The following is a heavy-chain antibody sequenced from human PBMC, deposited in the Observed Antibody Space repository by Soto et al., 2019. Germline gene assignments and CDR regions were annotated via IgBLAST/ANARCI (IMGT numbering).Heavy chain of an antibody. CDR3: ARGPMVWQLVLGRFDP. CDR1: GGSFSGYY. V-gene: IGHV4-34*01. Sequence: PSETLSLTCAVYGGSFSGYYWSWIRQPPGKGLEWIGEINHSGSTNYNPSLKSRVTISVDTSKNQFSLKLSSVTAADTAVYYCARGPMVWQLVLGRFDPWGQGTLVTVSS. J-gene: IGHJ5*02. CDR2: INHSGST. D-gene: IGHD6-6*01.